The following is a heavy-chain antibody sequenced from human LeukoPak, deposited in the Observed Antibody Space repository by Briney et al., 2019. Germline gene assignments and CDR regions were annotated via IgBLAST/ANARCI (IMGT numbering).Heavy chain of an antibody. CDR3: TTFDYAAFLI. Sequence: PGGSLRLSCADSGFTFSSYSMNWVRQAPGKGLEWVSYISSSSSTIYYADSVKGRFTISRDNAKNSLYLQMNSLRAEDTAVYYCTTFDYAAFLIWGQGTMVTVSS. D-gene: IGHD4/OR15-4a*01. J-gene: IGHJ3*02. V-gene: IGHV3-48*01. CDR2: ISSSSSTI. CDR1: GFTFSSYS.